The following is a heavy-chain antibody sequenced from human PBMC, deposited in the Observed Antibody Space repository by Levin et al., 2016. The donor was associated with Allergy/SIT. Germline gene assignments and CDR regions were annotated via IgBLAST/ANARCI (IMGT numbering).Heavy chain of an antibody. CDR2: IYYSGST. V-gene: IGHV4-59*01. J-gene: IGHJ5*02. D-gene: IGHD6-6*01. Sequence: WIRQPPGKGLEWIGYIYYSGSTNYNPSLKSRVTISVDTSKNQFSLKLSSVTAADTAVYYCARDLEGIAARPGNWFDPWGQGTLVTVSS. CDR3: ARDLEGIAARPGNWFDP.